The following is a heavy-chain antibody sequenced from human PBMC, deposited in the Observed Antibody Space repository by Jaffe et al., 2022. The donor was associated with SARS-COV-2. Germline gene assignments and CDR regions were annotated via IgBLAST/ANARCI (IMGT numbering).Heavy chain of an antibody. V-gene: IGHV4-34*01. CDR3: ARGDIVVVTASPGGMDV. D-gene: IGHD2-21*02. CDR2: INHSGST. CDR1: GGSFSGYY. Sequence: QVQLQQWGAGLLKPSETLSLTCAVYGGSFSGYYWSWIRQPPGKGLEWIGEINHSGSTNYNPSLKSRVTISVDTSKNQFSLKLSSVTAADTAVYYCARGDIVVVTASPGGMDVWGQGTTVTVSS. J-gene: IGHJ6*02.